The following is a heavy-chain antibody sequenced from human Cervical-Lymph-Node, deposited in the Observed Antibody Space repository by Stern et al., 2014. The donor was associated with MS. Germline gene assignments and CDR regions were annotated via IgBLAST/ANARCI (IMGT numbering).Heavy chain of an antibody. V-gene: IGHV3-33*01. CDR2: IWDDGSNK. J-gene: IGHJ5*02. CDR1: GFTFSSYG. D-gene: IGHD1-26*01. CDR3: ASSYSGSYDA. Sequence: VQLEESGGGVVQPGRSLRLSCAASGFTFSSYGMHWVRQAPGKGLEWVAVIWDDGSNKYYADSVKGRFTISRDNSKNTLYLQMNSLRAEDTAVYYCASSYSGSYDAWGQGTLVTVSS.